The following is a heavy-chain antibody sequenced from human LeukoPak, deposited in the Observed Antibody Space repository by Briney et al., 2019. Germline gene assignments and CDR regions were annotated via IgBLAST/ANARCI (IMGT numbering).Heavy chain of an antibody. Sequence: GGSLRLSCAASGFTFSSYGMHWVRQAPGKGLEWVAVIWYDGSNKYYADSVKGRFTISRDNSKNMLYLQMNSLRAEDTAVYYCARPSIRGSSGWAFDIWGQGTMVTVSS. D-gene: IGHD1-26*01. CDR2: IWYDGSNK. CDR1: GFTFSSYG. V-gene: IGHV3-33*01. CDR3: ARPSIRGSSGWAFDI. J-gene: IGHJ3*02.